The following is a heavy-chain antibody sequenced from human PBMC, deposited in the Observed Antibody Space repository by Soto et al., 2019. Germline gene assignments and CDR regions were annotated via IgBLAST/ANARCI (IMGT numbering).Heavy chain of an antibody. V-gene: IGHV4-39*02. CDR1: GGSISSSSYY. D-gene: IGHD6-19*01. CDR3: ARESVSSIAVAGVFDY. J-gene: IGHJ4*02. CDR2: IYYSGST. Sequence: SETLSLTCTVSGGSISSSSYYWGWIRQPPGKGLEWIGSIYYSGSTYYNPSLKSRVTISVDTSKNQFSLKLSSVTAADTAVYYCARESVSSIAVAGVFDYWGQGTRVT.